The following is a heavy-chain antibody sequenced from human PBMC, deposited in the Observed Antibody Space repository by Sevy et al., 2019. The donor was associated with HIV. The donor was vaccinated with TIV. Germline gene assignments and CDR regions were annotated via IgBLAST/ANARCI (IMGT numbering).Heavy chain of an antibody. D-gene: IGHD3-22*01. V-gene: IGHV1-69*13. CDR3: AAKFDTTGYYRGFDI. Sequence: ASVKVSCKASGGTLKNFAVNWVRLAPGQGLEWMGMVIPVSGASNYIPKYRGRITLTADESTGTAYMELRRLRSDDTAVYYCAAKFDTTGYYRGFDIWGQGTRVTVSS. CDR2: VIPVSGAS. CDR1: GGTLKNFA. J-gene: IGHJ3*02.